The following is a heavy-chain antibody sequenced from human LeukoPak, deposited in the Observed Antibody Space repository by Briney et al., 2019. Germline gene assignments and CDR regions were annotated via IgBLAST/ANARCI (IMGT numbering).Heavy chain of an antibody. Sequence: ASVKVSCKASGYTFTCYYMHWVRQAPGQGLEWMGWINPNSGGTNYAQKFQGWVTMTRDTSISTAYMELSRLRSDDTAVYYCARGRHHSSWYSWFDPWGQGTLVTVSS. J-gene: IGHJ5*02. D-gene: IGHD6-13*01. CDR3: ARGRHHSSWYSWFDP. CDR1: GYTFTCYY. CDR2: INPNSGGT. V-gene: IGHV1-2*04.